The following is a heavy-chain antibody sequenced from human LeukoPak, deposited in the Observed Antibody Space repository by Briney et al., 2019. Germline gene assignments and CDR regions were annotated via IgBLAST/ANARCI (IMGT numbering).Heavy chain of an antibody. Sequence: GESLRLSCAASGFTFSSYSMNWVRQAPGKGLEWVSYISSASNTIYYADSVKGRFTISRDNAKNSLYLQMNSLRAEDTAMYYCAREGWFGEYNWFDPWGQGTLVTVSS. D-gene: IGHD3-10*01. J-gene: IGHJ5*02. V-gene: IGHV3-48*01. CDR2: ISSASNTI. CDR3: AREGWFGEYNWFDP. CDR1: GFTFSSYS.